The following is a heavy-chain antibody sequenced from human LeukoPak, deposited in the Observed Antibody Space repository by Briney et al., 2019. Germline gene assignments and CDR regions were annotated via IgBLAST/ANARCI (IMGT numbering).Heavy chain of an antibody. J-gene: IGHJ4*02. CDR3: ARGTMVRGAIGY. CDR1: GGSISSYH. D-gene: IGHD3-10*01. CDR2: IYYSGST. Sequence: SETLSLTCTVSGGSISSYHWSWIRQPPGKGLEWIGYIYYSGSTNYNPSLKSRVTISVDTSKNQFSLKLSSVTAADTAVYYCARGTMVRGAIGYWGQGTLVTVSS. V-gene: IGHV4-59*08.